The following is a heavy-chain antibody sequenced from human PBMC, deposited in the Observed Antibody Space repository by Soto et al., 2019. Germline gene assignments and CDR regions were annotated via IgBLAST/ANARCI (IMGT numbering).Heavy chain of an antibody. D-gene: IGHD5-12*01. CDR2: IYYSGST. CDR1: GGSISSYY. CDR3: ARGRGGLRFVDAFDI. V-gene: IGHV4-59*12. J-gene: IGHJ3*02. Sequence: PSETLSLTCTVSGGSISSYYWSWIRQPPGKGLEWIGYIYYSGSTNYNPSLKSRVTISVDKSKNQFSLKLSSVTAADTAVYYCARGRGGLRFVDAFDIWGQGTMVTVSS.